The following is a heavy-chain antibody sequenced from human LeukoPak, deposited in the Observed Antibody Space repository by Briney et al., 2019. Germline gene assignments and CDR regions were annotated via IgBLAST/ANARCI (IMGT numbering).Heavy chain of an antibody. CDR2: IWYDGSNK. J-gene: IGHJ3*02. D-gene: IGHD5-12*01. CDR3: ARDPGYVYAFDI. Sequence: PGGSLRLSCAASGFTFSSYGMHWVRQAPGKGLEWVAVIWYDGSNKYYADSVKGRFTISRDNSKNTLYLQMNSLRAEDTAVYYCARDPGYVYAFDIWGQGTMVTVSS. CDR1: GFTFSSYG. V-gene: IGHV3-33*01.